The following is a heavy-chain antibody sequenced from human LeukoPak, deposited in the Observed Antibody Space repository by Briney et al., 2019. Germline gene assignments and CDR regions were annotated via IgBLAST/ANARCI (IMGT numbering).Heavy chain of an antibody. J-gene: IGHJ5*02. Sequence: GGSLRLSCAASGFTFSSDGLSWVRQAPGKGLEWVSGISGSGDTTYYADSVKGRFTISRDNSKSTLYLHMNSLRDEDTAVYYCAKGLALNPWGQGTLVTGSS. CDR2: ISGSGDTT. CDR1: GFTFSSDG. CDR3: AKGLALNP. V-gene: IGHV3-23*01.